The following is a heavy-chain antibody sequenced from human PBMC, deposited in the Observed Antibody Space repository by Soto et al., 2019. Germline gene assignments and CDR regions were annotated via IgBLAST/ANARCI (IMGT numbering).Heavy chain of an antibody. CDR3: ARFCISSWNWFDP. J-gene: IGHJ5*02. D-gene: IGHD6-6*01. CDR2: IYYTGSA. CDR1: GGSISSGGYY. Sequence: QVQLQESGPGLVKPSQTLSLTCTVSGGSISSGGYYWSWIRQHPGKGLEWIGYIYYTGSAYYHPSLESRVTISVDTSKNQFSLKLSSVTAADTAVYYCARFCISSWNWFDPWGQGTLVTVSS. V-gene: IGHV4-31*03.